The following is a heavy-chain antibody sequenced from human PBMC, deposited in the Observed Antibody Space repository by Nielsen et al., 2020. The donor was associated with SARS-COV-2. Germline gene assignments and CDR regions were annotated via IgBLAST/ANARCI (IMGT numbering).Heavy chain of an antibody. CDR1: GYSFTSDW. Sequence: GESLKISRKGSGYSFTSDWIGWVRQMPGKCLEWMGIIYPGDSDTRYSPSFQGQVTTSADTSISTAYLQWSSLKASDTAMYYCARTTVPSDAFDIWGQGTMVTVSS. J-gene: IGHJ3*02. V-gene: IGHV5-51*01. D-gene: IGHD4-17*01. CDR3: ARTTVPSDAFDI. CDR2: IYPGDSDT.